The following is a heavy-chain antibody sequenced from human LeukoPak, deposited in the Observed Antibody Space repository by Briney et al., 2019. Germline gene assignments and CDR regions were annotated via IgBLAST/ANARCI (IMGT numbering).Heavy chain of an antibody. CDR3: AKRRYHRSGYFDY. Sequence: GGSLRLSCAASGLTFSGYSMSWVRQAPGKGLEWVSAITGSGSATDYADSVKGRFTISRDNSENTLYLQMNSLRAEDTAVYYCAKRRYHRSGYFDYWGQGTLVTVSS. CDR1: GLTFSGYS. D-gene: IGHD3-22*01. J-gene: IGHJ4*02. CDR2: ITGSGSAT. V-gene: IGHV3-23*01.